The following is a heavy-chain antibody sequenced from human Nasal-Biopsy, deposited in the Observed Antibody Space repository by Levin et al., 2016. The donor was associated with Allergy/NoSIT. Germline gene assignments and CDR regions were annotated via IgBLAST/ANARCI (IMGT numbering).Heavy chain of an antibody. Sequence: GGSLRLSCAASGFTFGDYAMHWVRQAPERGLEWVSSIDWDSGNIAYAESVKGRFTISRDNSKNTLYLQMNSLRVEDTAVYYCASQLEGSGWTFDNWGHGALVTVSS. D-gene: IGHD6-19*01. CDR2: IDWDSGNI. J-gene: IGHJ4*01. CDR1: GFTFGDYA. V-gene: IGHV3-9*01. CDR3: ASQLEGSGWTFDN.